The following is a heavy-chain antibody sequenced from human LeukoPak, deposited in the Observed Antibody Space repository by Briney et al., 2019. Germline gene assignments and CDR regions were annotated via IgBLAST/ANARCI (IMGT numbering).Heavy chain of an antibody. J-gene: IGHJ4*02. CDR2: ISGSGSRT. CDR1: GFTFSNFA. D-gene: IGHD3-10*01. CDR3: ASRGHVGSGTYSPYDY. Sequence: GGSLRLSCAASGFTFSNFAMSWVRQAPGKGLEWVSVISGSGSRTYYADSVKGRFTISRDNSRNTIYLQMTSLRAEDTAVYYCASRGHVGSGTYSPYDYWGQGTLVSVSS. V-gene: IGHV3-23*01.